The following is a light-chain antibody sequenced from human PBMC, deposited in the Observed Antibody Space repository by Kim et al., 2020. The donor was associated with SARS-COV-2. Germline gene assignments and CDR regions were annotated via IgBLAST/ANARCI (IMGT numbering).Light chain of an antibody. Sequence: SASVGDRVTITCRASQCISNYLAWYQQKPGTVPKLLIYSASTSQSGVPSRFSGSGSGTDFTLTISSLQPEDVATYYCQKYNSAPNTFGQGTKLEI. CDR1: QCISNY. CDR3: QKYNSAPNT. V-gene: IGKV1-27*01. J-gene: IGKJ2*01. CDR2: SAS.